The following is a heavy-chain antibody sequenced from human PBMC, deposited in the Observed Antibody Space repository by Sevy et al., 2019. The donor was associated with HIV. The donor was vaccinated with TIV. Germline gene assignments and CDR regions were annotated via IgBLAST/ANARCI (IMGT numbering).Heavy chain of an antibody. J-gene: IGHJ6*03. Sequence: ASVKVSCKASGGTFSSYAISWVRQAPGQGLEWMGGIIPIFGTANYAQKFQGRVTITADESTSTAYMELSSLRSVDTAVYYCARVYDFWSGYSSDYYYYMDVWGKGTTVTVSS. CDR3: ARVYDFWSGYSSDYYYYMDV. V-gene: IGHV1-69*13. CDR2: IIPIFGTA. CDR1: GGTFSSYA. D-gene: IGHD3-3*01.